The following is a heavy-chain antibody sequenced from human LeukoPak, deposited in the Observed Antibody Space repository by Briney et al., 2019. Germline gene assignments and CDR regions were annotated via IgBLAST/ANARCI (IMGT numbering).Heavy chain of an antibody. Sequence: GSLRLSCAASGFTFSSYAMSWIRQPPGKGLEWIGSIYHSGRTFYNPSLKSRVTISVDTSKNQFSLKLTSVTAADTAVYYCARLHLPATRFDYWGQGTLVTVSS. CDR1: GFTFSSYA. J-gene: IGHJ4*02. CDR3: ARLHLPATRFDY. D-gene: IGHD5-24*01. V-gene: IGHV4-38-2*01. CDR2: IYHSGRT.